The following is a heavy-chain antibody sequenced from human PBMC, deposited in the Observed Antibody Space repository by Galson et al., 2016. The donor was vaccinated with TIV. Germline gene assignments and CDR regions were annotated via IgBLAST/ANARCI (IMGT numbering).Heavy chain of an antibody. V-gene: IGHV3-9*01. CDR3: AKDPRLYGDYLLAYFDF. J-gene: IGHJ4*02. D-gene: IGHD4-17*01. CDR1: GFSFDDYG. Sequence: SLRLSCAASGFSFDDYGMHWVRQTPGKGLEWVSGISSNSVYRGYADSVKGRFTIFRDNGRKSLYVQMSSLRPEDTGVYYCAKDPRLYGDYLLAYFDFWGQGDLVTVST. CDR2: ISSNSVYR.